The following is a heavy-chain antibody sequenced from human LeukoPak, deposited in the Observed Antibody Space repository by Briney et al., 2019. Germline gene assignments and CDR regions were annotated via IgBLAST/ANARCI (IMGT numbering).Heavy chain of an antibody. J-gene: IGHJ4*02. V-gene: IGHV3-23*01. CDR2: ISGSGGST. D-gene: IGHD4-17*01. CDR1: GFTFSSYA. Sequence: PGGSLRLSCAASGFTFSSYAMNWVRQAPGQGLEWVSAISGSGGSTYYADSVKGRFTISRVNSKKTLFPQMNSLIAEDTAVFYFAKMRRVYGDFEDYWGQGTPVTVSS. CDR3: AKMRRVYGDFEDY.